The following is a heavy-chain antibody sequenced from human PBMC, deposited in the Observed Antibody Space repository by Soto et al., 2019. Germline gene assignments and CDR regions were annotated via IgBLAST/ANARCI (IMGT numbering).Heavy chain of an antibody. CDR3: AREDGIVVVPAAIVDLANWFDP. Sequence: ASVKVSCKASGYTFTSYYMHWVRQAPGQGLEWMGIINPSGGSTSYAQKFQGRVTMTRDTSTSTVYMELSSLRSEDTAVYYCAREDGIVVVPAAIVDLANWFDPWGLG. J-gene: IGHJ5*02. CDR1: GYTFTSYY. V-gene: IGHV1-46*03. CDR2: INPSGGST. D-gene: IGHD2-2*02.